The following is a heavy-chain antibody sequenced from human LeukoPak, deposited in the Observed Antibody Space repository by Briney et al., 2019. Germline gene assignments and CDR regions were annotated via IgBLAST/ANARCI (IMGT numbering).Heavy chain of an antibody. J-gene: IGHJ4*02. V-gene: IGHV4-34*01. CDR1: GGSFSGYY. Sequence: PSETLSLTCAVYGGSFSGYYWSWIRQPPGKGLEWIGEINHSGSTNYNPSLKSRVTISVDTSKNQFSLKLSSVTAADTAVYYCARDQIAFGNIYWGQGTLVTVSS. CDR2: INHSGST. CDR3: ARDQIAFGNIY. D-gene: IGHD4-23*01.